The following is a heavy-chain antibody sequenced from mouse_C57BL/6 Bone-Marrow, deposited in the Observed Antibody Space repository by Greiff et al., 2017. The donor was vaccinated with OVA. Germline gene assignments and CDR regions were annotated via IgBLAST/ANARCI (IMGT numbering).Heavy chain of an antibody. J-gene: IGHJ2*01. CDR2: INPNNGGT. CDR3: ARRTVYGIPYYFDY. V-gene: IGHV1-26*01. Sequence: VQLQQSGPELVKPGASVKISCKASGYTFTDYYMNWVKQSHGKSLEWIGDINPNNGGTSYIQKFKGKATLTVDKSSSTAYMELRSLTSESSAVYYCARRTVYGIPYYFDYWGQGTTLTVSS. D-gene: IGHD2-1*01. CDR1: GYTFTDYY.